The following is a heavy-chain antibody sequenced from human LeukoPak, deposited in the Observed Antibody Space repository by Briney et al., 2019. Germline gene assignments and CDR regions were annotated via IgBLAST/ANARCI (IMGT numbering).Heavy chain of an antibody. V-gene: IGHV4-34*01. CDR1: GGSFRGYY. D-gene: IGHD5-18*01. Sequence: SETLSLTCAVYGGSFRGYYWSWIRQPPGKGLEWIGEINHSGSTHYNPSLKSRVTISVDTSKSQFSLKLSSVTAADTAVYYCARDTRGWIQSNYYIDCWGQGTLVTVSS. CDR2: INHSGST. CDR3: ARDTRGWIQSNYYIDC. J-gene: IGHJ4*01.